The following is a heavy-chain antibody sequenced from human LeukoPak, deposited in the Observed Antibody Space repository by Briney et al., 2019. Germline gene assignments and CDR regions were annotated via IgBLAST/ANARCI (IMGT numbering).Heavy chain of an antibody. J-gene: IGHJ5*02. CDR1: GGSISSYY. V-gene: IGHV4-4*07. D-gene: IGHD2-15*01. CDR3: ARDRPRTDIVVVVAATGWFDP. Sequence: SETLSLTCTVSGGSISSYYWSWIRQPAGKGLEWIGRIYTSGSTNYNPSLKSRVTMSVDTSKNQFSLKLSSATAADTAVYYCARDRPRTDIVVVVAATGWFDPWGQGTLVTVSS. CDR2: IYTSGST.